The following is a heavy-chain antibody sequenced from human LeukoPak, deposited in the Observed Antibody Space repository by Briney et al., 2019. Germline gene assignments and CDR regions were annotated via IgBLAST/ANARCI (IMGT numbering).Heavy chain of an antibody. CDR2: IFYTGST. J-gene: IGHJ4*02. CDR3: SRGGGYDTFDY. D-gene: IGHD5-12*01. V-gene: IGHV4-59*01. Sequence: SETLSLTCTVSGGSISGYYVSWIRQPPGKGLEWIGFIFYTGSTNFNPSLKSRVTISIDTSKNQFSLKLSTLTAAGTAVYSWSRGGGYDTFDYWGQGTLVTVSS. CDR1: GGSISGYY.